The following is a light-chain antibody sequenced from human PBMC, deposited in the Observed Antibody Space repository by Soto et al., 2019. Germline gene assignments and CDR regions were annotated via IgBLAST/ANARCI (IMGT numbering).Light chain of an antibody. CDR3: QQSDSPPRT. CDR2: AAS. J-gene: IGKJ1*01. Sequence: DIPMTQSPSSLSASVGDRVTITCRASQSIRTYLNWYQQKPGKAPKVLIYAASTLESGVPSRFSGSGSGTDFTLTISSLQPEDFATYYCQQSDSPPRTFGQGTKVEIK. V-gene: IGKV1-39*01. CDR1: QSIRTY.